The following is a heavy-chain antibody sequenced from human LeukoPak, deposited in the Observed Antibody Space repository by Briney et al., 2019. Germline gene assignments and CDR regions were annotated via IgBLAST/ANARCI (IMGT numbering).Heavy chain of an antibody. CDR1: GFTFSSYV. V-gene: IGHV3-23*01. J-gene: IGHJ4*02. CDR2: ISGGGAKT. Sequence: GGSLRLSCAASGFTFSSYVMSWVRRAPGKGLESVSGISGGGAKTYNADSVKGRFTISRDNAKNSLYLQMNSLRAEDTALYYCARDYYDSSGSFDHWGQGTLITVSS. D-gene: IGHD3-22*01. CDR3: ARDYYDSSGSFDH.